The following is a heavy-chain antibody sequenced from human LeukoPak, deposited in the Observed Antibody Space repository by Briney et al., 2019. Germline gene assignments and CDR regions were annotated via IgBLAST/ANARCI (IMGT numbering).Heavy chain of an antibody. CDR2: IYYSGTT. CDR3: ARGVYIAAAQYAY. J-gene: IGHJ4*02. D-gene: IGHD6-13*01. V-gene: IGHV4-59*01. CDR1: GGSISSYY. Sequence: PSETLSITCTVSGGSISSYYWSWIRQPPGKGLEWIGYIYYSGTTNYNPSLKSRVTISVDTSKNQFSLKLSSVTAADTAVYYCARGVYIAAAQYAYWGQGTLVTVSS.